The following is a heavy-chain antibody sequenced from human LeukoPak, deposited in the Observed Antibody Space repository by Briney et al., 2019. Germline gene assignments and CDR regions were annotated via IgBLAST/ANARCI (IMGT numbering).Heavy chain of an antibody. CDR3: ASGPYCSSTSCYPYYGMDV. Sequence: ASVKVSCKASGYTFTSYGISWVRQAPGQGFEWMGWISAYNGNTNYAQKLQGRVTMTTDTSTSTAYMELRSLRSDDTAVYYCASGPYCSSTSCYPYYGMDVWGQGTTVTVSS. CDR1: GYTFTSYG. CDR2: ISAYNGNT. V-gene: IGHV1-18*01. J-gene: IGHJ6*02. D-gene: IGHD2-2*01.